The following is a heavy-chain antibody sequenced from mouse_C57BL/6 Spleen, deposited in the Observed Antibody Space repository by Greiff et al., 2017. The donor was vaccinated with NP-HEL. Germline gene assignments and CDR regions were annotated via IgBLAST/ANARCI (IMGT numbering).Heavy chain of an antibody. V-gene: IGHV1-55*01. CDR2: IYPGSGST. CDR3: ARDYYGSSPLAMDY. Sequence: QVQLQQPGAELVKPGASVKMSCKASGYTFTSYWITWVKQRPGQGLEWIGDIYPGSGSTNYNEKFKSKATLTVDTSSSTAYMQLSSLTSEDSAVYYCARDYYGSSPLAMDYWGQGTSVTGSS. J-gene: IGHJ4*01. CDR1: GYTFTSYW. D-gene: IGHD1-1*01.